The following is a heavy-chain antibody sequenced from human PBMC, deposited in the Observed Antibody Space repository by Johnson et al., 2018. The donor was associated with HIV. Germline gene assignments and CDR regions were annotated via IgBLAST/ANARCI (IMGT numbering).Heavy chain of an antibody. CDR3: ARASSIAARVGSYTTPNDALDI. CDR2: INSGGST. Sequence: VQLVESGGGLVQPGGSLRLSCAASGFTFSSYWMHWVRQAPGKGLVWVSRINSGGSTYYADSVKGRFTISRDNSKNTLYLQMNSLRAEDTAVYYCARASSIAARVGSYTTPNDALDIWGQGTMVTVSS. V-gene: IGHV3-74*01. D-gene: IGHD6-6*01. CDR1: GFTFSSYW. J-gene: IGHJ3*02.